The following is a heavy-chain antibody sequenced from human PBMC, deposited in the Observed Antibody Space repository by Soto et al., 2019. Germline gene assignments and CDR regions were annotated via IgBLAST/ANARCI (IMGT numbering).Heavy chain of an antibody. Sequence: PSETLSLTCAVSGYSISSGYYWGWIRQPPGKGLEWIGSIYHSGSTYYNPSLKSRVTISVDTSKNQFSLKLSSVTAADTAVYYCARVPNYYDSSGSNPFDYWGQGALVTVSS. D-gene: IGHD3-22*01. CDR3: ARVPNYYDSSGSNPFDY. CDR2: IYHSGST. J-gene: IGHJ4*02. CDR1: GYSISSGYY. V-gene: IGHV4-38-2*01.